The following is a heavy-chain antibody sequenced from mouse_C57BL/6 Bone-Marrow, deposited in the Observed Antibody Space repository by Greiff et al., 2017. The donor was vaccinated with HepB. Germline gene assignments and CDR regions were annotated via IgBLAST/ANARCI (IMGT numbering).Heavy chain of an antibody. D-gene: IGHD3-2*02. CDR1: GYTFTSYW. J-gene: IGHJ2*01. CDR2: IDPSDSYT. Sequence: VQLQQPGAELVKPGASVKLSCKASGYTFTSYWMQWVKQRPGQGLEWIGEIDPSDSYTNYNQKFKGKATLTVDTSSSTAYMQLSSLTSEDSAVYYCAREGSSGYVDYWSQGTTLTVSS. CDR3: AREGSSGYVDY. V-gene: IGHV1-50*01.